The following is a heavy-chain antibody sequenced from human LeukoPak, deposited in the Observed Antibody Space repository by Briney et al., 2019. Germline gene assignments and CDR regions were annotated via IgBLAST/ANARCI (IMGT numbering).Heavy chain of an antibody. V-gene: IGHV3-21*01. CDR2: ISSSSSYI. D-gene: IGHD3-22*01. Sequence: PGGSLRLSCAASGFTFSSYSMNWVRQAPGKGLEWVSSISSSSSYIYYADSVKGRFTISRDNAKNSLYLQMNSLRAEDTDVYYCARDSFYYDSSGYPRGDYWGQGTLVTVSS. J-gene: IGHJ4*02. CDR3: ARDSFYYDSSGYPRGDY. CDR1: GFTFSSYS.